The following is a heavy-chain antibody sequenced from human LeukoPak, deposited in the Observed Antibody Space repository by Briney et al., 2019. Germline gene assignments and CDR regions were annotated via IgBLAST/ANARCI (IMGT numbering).Heavy chain of an antibody. D-gene: IGHD3-22*01. CDR1: GYTFTSYD. CDR3: ATHLADSSGYSLFGY. V-gene: IGHV1-8*01. J-gene: IGHJ4*02. CDR2: MNPNSGNT. Sequence: ASVKVSCKASGYTFTSYDINWVRQATGQGLEWMGWMNPNSGNTGYAQKFQGRVTMTRNTSISTAYMELSSLRSEDTAVYYCATHLADSSGYSLFGYWGQGTLVTVSS.